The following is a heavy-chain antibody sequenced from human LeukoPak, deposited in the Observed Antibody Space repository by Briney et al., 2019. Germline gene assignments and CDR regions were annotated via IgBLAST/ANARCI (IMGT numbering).Heavy chain of an antibody. D-gene: IGHD1-26*01. Sequence: SETLSLTCAASGESFSGNFLTWIRQSPGKGLEWIGEIDNNGITNYNPSLKSRVTMSVDTTRKRFSLRLTSESAADTGVYYCARGGGGAKAFYFDYWGQGSLVTVSS. CDR3: ARGGGGAKAFYFDY. CDR2: IDNNGIT. J-gene: IGHJ4*02. CDR1: GESFSGNF. V-gene: IGHV4-34*01.